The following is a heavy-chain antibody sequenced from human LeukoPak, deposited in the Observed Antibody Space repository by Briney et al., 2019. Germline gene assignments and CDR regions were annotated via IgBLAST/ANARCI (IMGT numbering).Heavy chain of an antibody. Sequence: GGSWRLSCVASGFTFTYYGMHWVRQAPGKGLEWVAFIRYEGNEKYYADSVEGRFTISRDNSKNTLYLEMNSLRDEDTAVYYCAKDLMRDRWFGESWGQGTLVTVSS. V-gene: IGHV3-30*02. D-gene: IGHD3-10*01. CDR2: IRYEGNEK. CDR3: AKDLMRDRWFGES. CDR1: GFTFTYYG. J-gene: IGHJ5*02.